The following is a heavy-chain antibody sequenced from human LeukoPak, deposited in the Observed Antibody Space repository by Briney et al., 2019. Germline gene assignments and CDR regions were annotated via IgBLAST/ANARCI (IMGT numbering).Heavy chain of an antibody. CDR1: GFTFSSYE. Sequence: GGFLKLSCAASGFTFSSYEMHWVRQAPGKGLEWVSYIRSSGSNIYYADSVKGRFTISRDNAKNSLYLQMNSLRAEDTAVYYCARAPRGVRYYYGIDVWLKGTTVADSS. V-gene: IGHV3-48*03. CDR2: IRSSGSNI. CDR3: ARAPRGVRYYYGIDV. D-gene: IGHD3-10*01. J-gene: IGHJ6*04.